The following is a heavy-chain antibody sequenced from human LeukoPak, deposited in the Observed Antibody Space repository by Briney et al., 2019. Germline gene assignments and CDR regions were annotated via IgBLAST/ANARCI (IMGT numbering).Heavy chain of an antibody. D-gene: IGHD6-19*01. CDR1: GFTFSRYW. CDR3: ARLAEAGFDY. CDR2: IKYDGSDK. Sequence: GGSLRLSCAASGFTFSRYWMSWVRQAPGKGLEWVSNIKYDGSDKYYVDSVKGRFTLSRDNARNSLYLQMNSLRADDTAVYYCARLAEAGFDYWGQGTLVTVSP. V-gene: IGHV3-7*01. J-gene: IGHJ4*02.